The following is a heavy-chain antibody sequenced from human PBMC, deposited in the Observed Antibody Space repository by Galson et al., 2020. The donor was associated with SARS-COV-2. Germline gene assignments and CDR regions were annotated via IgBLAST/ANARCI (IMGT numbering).Heavy chain of an antibody. D-gene: IGHD3-22*01. CDR2: ITSSGGST. V-gene: IGHV3-23*01. Sequence: GGSLRLSCTASGFTFSNYAMTWVRQAPGKGLEWVSHITSSGGSTYYAESVKGRFTISRDNSKNTLYLQMNSLRAEDTALYFCAKVHKTYSYDTSGYFLGEDYWGQGTLVTVSS. CDR1: GFTFSNYA. J-gene: IGHJ4*02. CDR3: AKVHKTYSYDTSGYFLGEDY.